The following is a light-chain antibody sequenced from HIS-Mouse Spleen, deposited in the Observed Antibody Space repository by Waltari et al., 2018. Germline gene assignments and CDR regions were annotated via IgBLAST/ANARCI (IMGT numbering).Light chain of an antibody. CDR2: GGH. CDR3: CSYAGSSTWV. V-gene: IGLV2-23*01. J-gene: IGLJ3*02. CDR1: SSDVGSYNL. Sequence: QSALTQPASVSGSPGQSITISCTGTSSDVGSYNLVSWYQQHPGKAPKPKILGGHKRPSGVSNRFSGSKSGNTASLTISGLQAEDEADYYCCSYAGSSTWVFGGGTKLTVL.